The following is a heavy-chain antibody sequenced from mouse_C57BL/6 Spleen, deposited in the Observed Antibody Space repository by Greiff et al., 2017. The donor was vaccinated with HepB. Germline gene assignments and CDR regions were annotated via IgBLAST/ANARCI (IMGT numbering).Heavy chain of an antibody. D-gene: IGHD2-10*02. CDR1: GFSLSTSGMG. V-gene: IGHV8-12*01. CDR3: ARRYGNYVYFDY. Sequence: QVTLKECGPGILQSSQTLSLTCSFSGFSLSTSGMGVSWIRQPSGKGLEWLAHIYWDDDKRYNPSLKSRLTISKDTSRNQVFLKITSVDTADTATYYCARRYGNYVYFDYWGQGTTLTVSS. CDR2: IYWDDDK. J-gene: IGHJ2*01.